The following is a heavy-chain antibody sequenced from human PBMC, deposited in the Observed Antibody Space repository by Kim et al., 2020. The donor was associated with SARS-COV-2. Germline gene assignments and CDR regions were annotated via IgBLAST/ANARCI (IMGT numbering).Heavy chain of an antibody. J-gene: IGHJ6*03. V-gene: IGHV1-3*01. CDR3: ARDPLAAAAFMDV. D-gene: IGHD6-13*01. Sequence: KYSQKFQGRVTITRDTSASTAYMELSSLRSEDTAVYYCARDPLAAAAFMDVWGKGTTVTVSS.